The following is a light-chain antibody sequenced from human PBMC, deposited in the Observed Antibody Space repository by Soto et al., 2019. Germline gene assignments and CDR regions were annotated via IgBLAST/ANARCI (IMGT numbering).Light chain of an antibody. CDR1: SSDVGGFNY. CDR2: EVS. CDR3: SSYAGSNNPLYV. Sequence: QSALTQPHSASGSPGQSVTISCTGSSSDVGGFNYVSWHQQHPGKAPKVIIYEVSKRPSGVPDRFSGSKSGNTASLTVSGLQAEDEADYYCSSYAGSNNPLYVFGTGTKLTVL. V-gene: IGLV2-8*01. J-gene: IGLJ1*01.